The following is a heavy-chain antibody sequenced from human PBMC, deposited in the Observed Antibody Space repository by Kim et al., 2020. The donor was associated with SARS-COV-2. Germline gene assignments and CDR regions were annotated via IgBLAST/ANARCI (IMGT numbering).Heavy chain of an antibody. CDR2: IGSNSDYM. Sequence: GGSLRLSCSASGFTFSSYSMNWVRQAPGKGLEWVASIGSNSDYMYYADSVKGRFTISRDNAKNSLFLQMNSLRADETAVYYCVTLGTYWGQGTQVTVSS. CDR3: VTLGTY. CDR1: GFTFSSYS. D-gene: IGHD7-27*01. V-gene: IGHV3-21*01. J-gene: IGHJ4*02.